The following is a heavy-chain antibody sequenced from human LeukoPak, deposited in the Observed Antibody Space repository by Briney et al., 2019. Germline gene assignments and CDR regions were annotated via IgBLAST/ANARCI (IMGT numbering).Heavy chain of an antibody. Sequence: ASVKVSCKASGYTFTSYYMHWVRQAPGQGLEWMGIINPSGGSTSYAQKFQGRVTMTRDTSTSTVYMELSSLRSEDTAVYYCASSHRTDHDFWSGYCDYWGQGTLVTVSS. D-gene: IGHD3-3*01. J-gene: IGHJ4*02. CDR3: ASSHRTDHDFWSGYCDY. CDR2: INPSGGST. V-gene: IGHV1-46*01. CDR1: GYTFTSYY.